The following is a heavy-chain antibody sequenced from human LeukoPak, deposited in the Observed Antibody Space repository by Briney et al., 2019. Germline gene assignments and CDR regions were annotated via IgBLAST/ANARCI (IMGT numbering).Heavy chain of an antibody. V-gene: IGHV1-18*01. D-gene: IGHD3-3*01. CDR3: ARLYDFWSGSNQHVGGNYDY. J-gene: IGHJ4*02. CDR2: INAYNGNT. Sequence: ASVKVSCKASGGTFSSYTISWVRQAPGQGLEWMGWINAYNGNTNYAQKLQGRVTMTTDTSTSTAYMELRSLRSDDTAVYYCARLYDFWSGSNQHVGGNYDYWGQGTLVTVSS. CDR1: GGTFSSYT.